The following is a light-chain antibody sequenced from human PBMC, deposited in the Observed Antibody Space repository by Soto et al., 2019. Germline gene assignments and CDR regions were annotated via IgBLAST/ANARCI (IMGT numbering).Light chain of an antibody. Sequence: IVLTQSPGTLSFSPLERATLSGRASQSVSSSYLAWYQQKPGQAPRLLIYGASSRATGIPDRFSGSGSGTDFTLTISRLEPEDFAVYYCQQYGSSPWTFGQGTKVDI. CDR3: QQYGSSPWT. J-gene: IGKJ1*01. V-gene: IGKV3-20*01. CDR2: GAS. CDR1: QSVSSSY.